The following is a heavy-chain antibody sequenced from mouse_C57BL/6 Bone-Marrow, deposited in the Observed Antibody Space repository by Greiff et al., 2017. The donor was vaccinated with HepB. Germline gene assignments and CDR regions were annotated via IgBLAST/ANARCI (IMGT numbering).Heavy chain of an antibody. V-gene: IGHV1-59*01. CDR3: ARFLGPIDH. D-gene: IGHD4-1*01. J-gene: IGHJ2*01. CDR2: IDPSDSYT. Sequence: VKLQQPGAELVRPGTSVKLSCKASGYTFTSYWMHWVKQRPGQGLEWIGVIDPSDSYTNYNQKFKGKATLTVDTSSSTAYMQLSSLTSEDSAVYYCARFLGPIDHWGQGTTLTVSS. CDR1: GYTFTSYW.